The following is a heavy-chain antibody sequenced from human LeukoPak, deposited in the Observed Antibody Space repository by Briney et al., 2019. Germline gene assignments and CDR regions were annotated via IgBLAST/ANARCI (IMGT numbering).Heavy chain of an antibody. CDR1: GYTFTSYD. J-gene: IGHJ6*02. Sequence: ASVKVSCKASGYTFTSYDINWVRQATGQGLEWMGWMNPNSGNTGYAQKFQGRVTMTRNTSISTAYMELSSLRSEDTAVYYCARELATIFGVVTAPIYYYYGMDVWGQGTTVTVSS. V-gene: IGHV1-8*01. CDR3: ARELATIFGVVTAPIYYYYGMDV. D-gene: IGHD3-3*01. CDR2: MNPNSGNT.